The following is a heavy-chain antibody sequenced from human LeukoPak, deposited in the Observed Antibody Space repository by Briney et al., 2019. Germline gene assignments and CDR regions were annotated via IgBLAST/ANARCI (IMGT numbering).Heavy chain of an antibody. CDR2: IYSSGST. Sequence: SETLSLTCTVSGGSMTNYYWSWIRQPAGKGLEWVGRIYSSGSTNYNPSLKSRVTISVDTSKNQFSLHLSSVTAADTAVYYCARVGCSNSYSYVRGMAYWGQATLVTVSS. V-gene: IGHV4-4*07. D-gene: IGHD5-18*01. CDR1: GGSMTNYY. J-gene: IGHJ4*02. CDR3: ARVGCSNSYSYVRGMAY.